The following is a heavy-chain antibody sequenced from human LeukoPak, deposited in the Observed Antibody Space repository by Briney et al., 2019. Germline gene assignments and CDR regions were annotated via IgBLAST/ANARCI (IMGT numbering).Heavy chain of an antibody. CDR3: VRDLAYAFDI. CDR2: IRSSSSI. J-gene: IGHJ3*02. CDR1: GFTFSTFS. Sequence: GGSLRLSCSASGFTFSTFSLNWVRQAPGKRLEWLSYIRSSSSIADSVKGRFTISRDNAKNSLYLQMNSLRAEDTAVYYCVRDLAYAFDIWGQGTMVTVSS. V-gene: IGHV3-48*01.